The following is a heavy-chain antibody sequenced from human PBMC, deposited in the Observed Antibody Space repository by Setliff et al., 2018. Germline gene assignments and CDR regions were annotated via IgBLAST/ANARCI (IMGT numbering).Heavy chain of an antibody. CDR2: IFPGDSDT. Sequence: PGESLKISCKGSGYDFSNYWIGWVRQTPGKGLEWMGIIFPGDSDTRYSPSFQGQVTMSADKSISTACLQWSSLKASDTAMYYCARLATDYGDYESLNYFDYWGQGTLVTVSS. CDR1: GYDFSNYW. CDR3: ARLATDYGDYESLNYFDY. V-gene: IGHV5-51*01. D-gene: IGHD4-17*01. J-gene: IGHJ4*02.